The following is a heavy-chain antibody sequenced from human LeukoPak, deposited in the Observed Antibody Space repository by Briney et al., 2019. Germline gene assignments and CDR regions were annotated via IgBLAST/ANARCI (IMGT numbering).Heavy chain of an antibody. V-gene: IGHV1-69*04. J-gene: IGHJ6*02. D-gene: IGHD4-23*01. CDR1: GGTFSSYA. CDR2: IIPIFGIA. Sequence: SVKVSCKASGGTFSSYAISWVRQAPGQGLEWMGRIIPIFGIANYAQKFQGRVTITADKSTSTAYMELSSLRSEDTAAYYCARVGKARYYYYGMDVRGQGTTVTVSS. CDR3: ARVGKARYYYYGMDV.